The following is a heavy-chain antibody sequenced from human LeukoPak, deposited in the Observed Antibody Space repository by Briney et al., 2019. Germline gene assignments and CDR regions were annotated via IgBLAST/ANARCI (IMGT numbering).Heavy chain of an antibody. CDR1: GGSIRNYY. Sequence: PSETLSLTCTVSGGSIRNYYWSWIRQPPGKGLEWMGYIYYSGSTNYSPSLKSRVTISVDMSKNQFSLKLSSVTAADTAVYYCARPTKMATISAFDIWGQGTMVTVSS. J-gene: IGHJ3*02. CDR3: ARPTKMATISAFDI. D-gene: IGHD5-24*01. V-gene: IGHV4-59*01. CDR2: IYYSGST.